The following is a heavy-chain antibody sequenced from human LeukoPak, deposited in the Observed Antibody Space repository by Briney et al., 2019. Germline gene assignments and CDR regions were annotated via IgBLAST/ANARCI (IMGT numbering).Heavy chain of an antibody. D-gene: IGHD3-10*01. Sequence: SETLSLTCSVSGGSISSSSYYWGWIRQPPGKGLEWIGSIYYSGSTYYNPSLKSRVTISVDTSKNRFSLKLSSVTAADTAVYYCARPDYYGSGTWDYWGQGTLVTVSS. CDR1: GGSISSSSYY. V-gene: IGHV4-39*01. CDR3: ARPDYYGSGTWDY. J-gene: IGHJ4*02. CDR2: IYYSGST.